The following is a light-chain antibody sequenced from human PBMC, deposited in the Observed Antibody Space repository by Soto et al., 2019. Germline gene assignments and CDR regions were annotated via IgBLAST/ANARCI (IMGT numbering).Light chain of an antibody. J-gene: IGKJ1*01. CDR1: QSISSW. CDR2: DAS. V-gene: IGKV1-5*01. CDR3: QQYETFSGT. Sequence: DIQMTQSPSTLSASGGDRVTITCRASQSISSWLAWYQQKPGKAPKLLIYDASSLESGVPSRFSGSGSGTEFTLTISSLQPDDFATYYCQQYETFSGTFGPGTKVDI.